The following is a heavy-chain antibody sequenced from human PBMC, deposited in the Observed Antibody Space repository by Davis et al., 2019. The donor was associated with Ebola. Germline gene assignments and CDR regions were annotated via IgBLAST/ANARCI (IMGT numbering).Heavy chain of an antibody. J-gene: IGHJ5*02. CDR2: INAGNGNT. CDR3: ARGGSSSFNWFDP. Sequence: ASVKVSCKASGYTFTSYGISWVRQAPGQRLEWMGWINAGNGNTKYSQKFQGRVTITRDTSASTAYMELSSLRSEDTAVYYCARGGSSSFNWFDPWGQGTLVTVSS. D-gene: IGHD6-13*01. CDR1: GYTFTSYG. V-gene: IGHV1-3*01.